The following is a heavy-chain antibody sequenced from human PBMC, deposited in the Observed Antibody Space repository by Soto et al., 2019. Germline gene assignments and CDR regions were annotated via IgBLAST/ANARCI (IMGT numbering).Heavy chain of an antibody. J-gene: IGHJ4*02. CDR3: AREGFDHRPDD. CDR1: GDSISSPNW. CDR2: MFASGSS. Sequence: QVQLQESGPGLVKPSETLALTCAVSGDSISSPNWWSWYRQPPGKGLELVGEMFASGSSNYNPSLNGRVTMSLGTSKNHFSLRLTSLTAADTAIYYCAREGFDHRPDDCGQGIPVTVSS. V-gene: IGHV4-4*02.